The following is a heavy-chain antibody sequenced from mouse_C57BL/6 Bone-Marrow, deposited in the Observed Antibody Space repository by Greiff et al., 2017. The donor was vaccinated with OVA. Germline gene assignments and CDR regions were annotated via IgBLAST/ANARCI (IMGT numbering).Heavy chain of an antibody. CDR3: ARTYYSNSYAMDY. CDR2: IYPGSGNT. CDR1: GYTFTDYY. D-gene: IGHD2-5*01. Sequence: VQLQQSGAELVRPGASVKLSCKASGYTFTDYYINWVKQRPGQGLEWIARIYPGSGNTYYNEKFKGKATLTAEKSSSTAYMQLSSLTSEDSAVYFCARTYYSNSYAMDYWGQGTSVTVSS. J-gene: IGHJ4*01. V-gene: IGHV1-76*01.